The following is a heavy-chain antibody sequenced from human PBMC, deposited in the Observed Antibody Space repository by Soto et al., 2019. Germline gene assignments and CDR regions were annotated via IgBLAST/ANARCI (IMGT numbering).Heavy chain of an antibody. V-gene: IGHV3-73*01. D-gene: IGHD5-12*01. CDR2: IRSKANSYAT. CDR1: GFTFSGSA. CDR3: TRRYSGYDFYVDY. Sequence: GGSLRLSCAASGFTFSGSAMHWVRQASGKGLEWVGRIRSKANSYATAYAASVKGRFTISRDDSKNTAYLQMNSLKTEDTAVYYCTRRYSGYDFYVDYWGQGTLVTVSS. J-gene: IGHJ4*02.